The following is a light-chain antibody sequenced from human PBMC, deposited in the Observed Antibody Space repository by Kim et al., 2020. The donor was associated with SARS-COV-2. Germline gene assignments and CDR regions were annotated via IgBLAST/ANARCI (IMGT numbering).Light chain of an antibody. V-gene: IGKV2-30*01. Sequence: QSASVYCRSSQSLVDTDGNTYLNWFQQRPGHSPRRLIYKVSNRDSGVPDRFSGGGSGTVFTLKISRVEAADVGVYYCMQGTQWPYSFGQGTKLEI. CDR3: MQGTQWPYS. CDR2: KVS. CDR1: QSLVDTDGNTY. J-gene: IGKJ2*03.